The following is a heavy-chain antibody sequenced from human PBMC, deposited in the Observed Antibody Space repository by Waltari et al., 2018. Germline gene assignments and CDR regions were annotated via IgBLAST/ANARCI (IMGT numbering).Heavy chain of an antibody. CDR3: ARGGIFGVSYYGMDV. CDR1: GGSIRSHY. Sequence: QVQLQESGPGLVKPSETLSLTCTVSGGSIRSHYWSWIRQPPGKGLEWIGYIYYSGSTNYNPSLKSRVTISVDTSKNQFSLKLSSVTAADTAVYYCARGGIFGVSYYGMDVWGQGTTVTVSS. J-gene: IGHJ6*02. V-gene: IGHV4-59*11. D-gene: IGHD3-3*01. CDR2: IYYSGST.